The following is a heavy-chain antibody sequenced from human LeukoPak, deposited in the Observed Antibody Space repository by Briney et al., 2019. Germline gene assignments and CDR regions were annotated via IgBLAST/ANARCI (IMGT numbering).Heavy chain of an antibody. V-gene: IGHV3-30*18. CDR1: GFTFSSYG. Sequence: HSGGSLRLSCAASGFTFSSYGMHWVRQAPGKGLEWVAVISYDGSNKYYADSVKGRFTISRDNSKNTLYLQMNSLRAEDTAVYYCAKDPGLGPEHKQEAGSYFDYWGQGTLVTVSS. D-gene: IGHD1-14*01. J-gene: IGHJ4*02. CDR3: AKDPGLGPEHKQEAGSYFDY. CDR2: ISYDGSNK.